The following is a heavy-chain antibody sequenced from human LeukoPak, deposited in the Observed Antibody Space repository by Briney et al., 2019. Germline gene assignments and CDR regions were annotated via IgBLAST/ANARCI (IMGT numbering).Heavy chain of an antibody. J-gene: IGHJ4*02. Sequence: SETLSLTCTVSGGSISNYYWSWIRQPPGKGLEWIGYIYYSGSTNYNPSLKSRVTISVDTSKNQFSLKLSSVTAADTAVYYCAGEVGGYFNGWGQGTLVTVSS. D-gene: IGHD2-15*01. CDR1: GGSISNYY. CDR3: AGEVGGYFNG. V-gene: IGHV4-59*01. CDR2: IYYSGST.